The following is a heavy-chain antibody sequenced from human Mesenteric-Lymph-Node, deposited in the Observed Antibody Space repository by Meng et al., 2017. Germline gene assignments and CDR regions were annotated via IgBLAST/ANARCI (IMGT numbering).Heavy chain of an antibody. CDR1: EFTVSSNY. CDR3: ARDDGRY. CDR2: IYSGGNT. Sequence: GQLVETGGGLVRPWGSLRLSCAASEFTVSSNYMSWVRQAPGKGLEWVSLIYSGGNTYYADSVKGRFTISRDNSKNTLYLQMNSLRAEDTAMYYCARDDGRYWGQGTLVTVSS. J-gene: IGHJ4*02. V-gene: IGHV3-53*02.